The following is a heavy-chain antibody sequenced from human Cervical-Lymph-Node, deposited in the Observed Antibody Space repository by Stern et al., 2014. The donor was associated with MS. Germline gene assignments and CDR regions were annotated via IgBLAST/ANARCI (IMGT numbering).Heavy chain of an antibody. CDR1: GFSLSTVGEG. J-gene: IGHJ4*02. CDR3: AHTSLSVGVSFDY. V-gene: IGHV2-5*02. D-gene: IGHD3-10*01. Sequence: QITLKESGPTLVKPTQTLTLTFRVSGFSLSTVGEGVGWIRQPPGKALEWLALIYWDDDRRYRPSLKGRLTISKDTAKNVVVLKMTNMDPLDTATYYCAHTSLSVGVSFDYWGQGTLITVSS. CDR2: IYWDDDR.